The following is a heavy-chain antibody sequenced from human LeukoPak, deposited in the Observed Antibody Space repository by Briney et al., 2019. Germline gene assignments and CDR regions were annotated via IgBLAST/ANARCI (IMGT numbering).Heavy chain of an antibody. J-gene: IGHJ5*02. V-gene: IGHV1-24*01. CDR1: GYPLTELS. Sequence: ASVKVSCKVSGYPLTELSMHWVRQAPGKGLEWMGGFDPEDGETIYAQKFQGRVTMTRDTSTSTVYMELSSLRSEDTAMYYCARTVDYYDSSPFDPWGQGTLVTVSS. CDR2: FDPEDGET. D-gene: IGHD3-22*01. CDR3: ARTVDYYDSSPFDP.